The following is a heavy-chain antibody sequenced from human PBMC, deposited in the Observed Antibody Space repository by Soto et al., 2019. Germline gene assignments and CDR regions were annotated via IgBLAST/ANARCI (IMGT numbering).Heavy chain of an antibody. J-gene: IGHJ4*02. CDR1: GFTFSIYA. CDR2: ISTSGGNT. Sequence: GGSLRLSCAASGFTFSIYAMSWVRQAPGKGLEWVSTISTSGGNTYYADSVKGRFTISRDKSKNTLYLQMSSLRAEDTAVYYYARIDMATNRKTIDYWGQGALVTVSS. D-gene: IGHD5-12*01. CDR3: ARIDMATNRKTIDY. V-gene: IGHV3-23*01.